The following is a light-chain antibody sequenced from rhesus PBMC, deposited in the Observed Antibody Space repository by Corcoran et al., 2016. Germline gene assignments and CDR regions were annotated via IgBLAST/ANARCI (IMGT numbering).Light chain of an antibody. Sequence: QAVVTQEPSLTVSPGGTVTLTCGSSAGAVTSDNFPSWIQQKPGQAPRGLIYSTNSKHSWTPARFPGSLAGDKAVLTLSDAQAEDEAEYFCLLYYSRGNVFGSGTKLTVL. J-gene: IGLJ6*01. V-gene: IGLV7-76*01. CDR1: AGAVTSDNF. CDR3: LLYYSRGNV. CDR2: STN.